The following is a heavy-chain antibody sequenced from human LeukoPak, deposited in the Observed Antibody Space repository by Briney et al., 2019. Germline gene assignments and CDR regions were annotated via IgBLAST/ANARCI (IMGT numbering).Heavy chain of an antibody. D-gene: IGHD6-19*01. CDR3: ARGAGWAGDYYYYYGMDV. V-gene: IGHV1-8*01. Sequence: ASVKVSCKASGYTFTSYDINWVRQATGQGLEWMGWMNPNSGNTGYAQKFQGRVTMTRNTSISTAYMELSSLRSEDTAVYYCARGAGWAGDYYYYYGMDVWGQGTTVTVSS. J-gene: IGHJ6*02. CDR1: GYTFTSYD. CDR2: MNPNSGNT.